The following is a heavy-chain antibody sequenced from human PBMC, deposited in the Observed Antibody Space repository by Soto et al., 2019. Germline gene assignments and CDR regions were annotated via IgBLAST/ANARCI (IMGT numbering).Heavy chain of an antibody. D-gene: IGHD4-17*01. CDR2: ISSDGSNQ. Sequence: QVQLVESGGGVVQPGRSLRLSCAASGFKFSHYGVHWVRQAPGKGLEWVAVISSDGSNQYYADSVKGRFTISRDNSKNTLYLQMNSLRAEDTAVYYCARDAQGDYVFDYWGQGTLVNVSS. CDR1: GFKFSHYG. V-gene: IGHV3-30-3*01. CDR3: ARDAQGDYVFDY. J-gene: IGHJ4*02.